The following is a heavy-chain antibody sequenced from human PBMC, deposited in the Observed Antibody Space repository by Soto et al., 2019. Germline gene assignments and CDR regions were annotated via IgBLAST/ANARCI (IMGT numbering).Heavy chain of an antibody. Sequence: GGSLRLSCSASGFTFSSYAMHWVRQAPGKGLEYVSAISSNGGSTYYADSVKGRFTISRDNSKNTLYLQMSSLRAEDTAVYYCGRNILTGSDVFDIWGKGKMVTVPS. D-gene: IGHD3-9*01. CDR3: GRNILTGSDVFDI. CDR1: GFTFSSYA. V-gene: IGHV3-64D*08. CDR2: ISSNGGST. J-gene: IGHJ3*02.